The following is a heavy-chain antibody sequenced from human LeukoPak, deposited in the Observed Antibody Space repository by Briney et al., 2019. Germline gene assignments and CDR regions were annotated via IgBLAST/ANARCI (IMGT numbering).Heavy chain of an antibody. CDR3: ARALYSSEEGFDY. CDR2: IYYSGST. Sequence: SETLSLTCTVSGGSISSYYWSWIWQPPGKGLEWIGYIYYSGSTNYNPSLKSRVTISVDTSKNQFSLKLSSVTAADTAVYYCARALYSSEEGFDYWGQGTLVTVSS. D-gene: IGHD6-19*01. V-gene: IGHV4-59*01. J-gene: IGHJ4*02. CDR1: GGSISSYY.